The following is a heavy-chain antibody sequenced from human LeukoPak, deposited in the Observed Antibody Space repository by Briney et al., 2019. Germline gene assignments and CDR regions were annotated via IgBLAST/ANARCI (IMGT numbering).Heavy chain of an antibody. CDR2: ISSDGSNT. J-gene: IGHJ3*02. CDR3: ASGVTIWLGNPFDI. V-gene: IGHV3-74*01. D-gene: IGHD3-3*01. CDR1: EFTFSTYW. Sequence: GGSLRLSCAASEFTFSTYWMQWARRDPGKELVWVARISSDGSNTIYADSVKGRFTISRDNTKNTLYLQMNSLRAEDTAVYYCASGVTIWLGNPFDIWGQWTMVTVS.